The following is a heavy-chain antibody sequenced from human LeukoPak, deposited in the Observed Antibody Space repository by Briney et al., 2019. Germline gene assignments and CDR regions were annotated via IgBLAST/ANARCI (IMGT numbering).Heavy chain of an antibody. CDR1: GYTFTSYD. V-gene: IGHV1-8*01. J-gene: IGHJ5*02. CDR2: MNPNSGNT. D-gene: IGHD2-15*01. CDR3: ARGPLVGYCSGGSCHNWFDP. Sequence: ASVKVSCKASGYTFTSYDINWVRQATGQGLEWMGWMNPNSGNTGYAQKFQGRVTMTRNTSISTAYMELSSPRSEDTAVYYCARGPLVGYCSGGSCHNWFDPWGQGTLVTVSS.